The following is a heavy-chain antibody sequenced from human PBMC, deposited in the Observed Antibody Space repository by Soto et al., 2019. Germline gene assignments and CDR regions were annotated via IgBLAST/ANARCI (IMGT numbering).Heavy chain of an antibody. CDR1: GGSISSSSYY. V-gene: IGHV4-39*01. CDR2: IFYSGST. J-gene: IGHJ6*02. D-gene: IGHD5-18*01. Sequence: PSETLSLTCTVSGGSISSSSYYWGWIRQPPGKGLEWIGSIFYSGSTYYNPSLKSRVTISVDTSKNQFSPKLSSVTAADTAVYYCVCIFSGVYSYGFYYYGMDVWGQGTTVTVSS. CDR3: VCIFSGVYSYGFYYYGMDV.